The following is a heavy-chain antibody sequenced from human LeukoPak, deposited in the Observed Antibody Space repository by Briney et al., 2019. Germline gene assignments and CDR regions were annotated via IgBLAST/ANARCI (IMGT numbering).Heavy chain of an antibody. CDR3: ARSIPYGTTWYGRSDY. D-gene: IGHD6-13*01. J-gene: IGHJ4*02. Sequence: GGSLRLSCSASGFTFSTYWMSWVRQAPGKGLEWVANMKRDGSEIYYVDSVRGRFTISRDNALNSLYLQMNSLRAEDTAIYYCARSIPYGTTWYGRSDYWGQGTLVTVSS. CDR2: MKRDGSEI. CDR1: GFTFSTYW. V-gene: IGHV3-7*03.